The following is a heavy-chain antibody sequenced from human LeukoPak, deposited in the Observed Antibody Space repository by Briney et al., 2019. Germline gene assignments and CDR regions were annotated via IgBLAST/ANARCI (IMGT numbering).Heavy chain of an antibody. V-gene: IGHV3-74*01. CDR3: ARDNGYTNGHAFDY. J-gene: IGHJ4*02. CDR2: INGAGGGS. D-gene: IGHD5-18*01. CDR1: GFTFSGDW. Sequence: GGCPRVSCAAPGFTFSGDWMHWGRDALGKGGWWVCRINGAGGGSNSAESPRGRFTISRDNAKNTLYLQMNSLRVEDTSVYLCARDNGYTNGHAFDYWGQGTLVTVSS.